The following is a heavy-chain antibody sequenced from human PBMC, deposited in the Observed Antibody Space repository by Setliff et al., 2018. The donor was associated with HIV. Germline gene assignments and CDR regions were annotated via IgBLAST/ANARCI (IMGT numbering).Heavy chain of an antibody. Sequence: SETLSLTCTVYGGSFSNYYTNWIRQPPGKGLEWIGELSPSGTTRSNPSLQSRVTISLDTSNNQFSLKLNSVTAADTAVYYCARGSPLSWTPPGGYWCFDLWGRGTLVTVSS. CDR3: ARGSPLSWTPPGGYWCFDL. D-gene: IGHD2-15*01. CDR1: GGSFSNYY. V-gene: IGHV4-34*01. J-gene: IGHJ2*01. CDR2: LSPSGTT.